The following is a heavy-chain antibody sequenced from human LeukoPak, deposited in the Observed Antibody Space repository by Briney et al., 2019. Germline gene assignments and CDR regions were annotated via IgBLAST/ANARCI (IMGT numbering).Heavy chain of an antibody. D-gene: IGHD2-15*01. CDR2: IYYSGST. CDR1: GGSISSSSYY. Sequence: PSETLSLTCTVSGGSISSSSYYWGWIRQPPGKGLEWIGSIYYSGSTYYNPSLKSRVNISADATKNQFSLKLNSVTATDTAVYYCARRRLGLLYYFDHWGQGILVTVSS. CDR3: ARRRLGLLYYFDH. V-gene: IGHV4-39*01. J-gene: IGHJ4*02.